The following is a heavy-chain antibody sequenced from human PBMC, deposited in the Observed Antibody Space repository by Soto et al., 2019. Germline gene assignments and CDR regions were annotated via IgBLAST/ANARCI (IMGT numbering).Heavy chain of an antibody. CDR2: IIPIFGTA. V-gene: IGHV1-69*01. CDR1: GGTFSSYA. Sequence: QVQLVQSGAEVKKPGSSVKVSCKASGGTFSSYAISWVRQAPGQGLEWMGGIIPIFGTANYAQKFQGRVTITADESTITAYMELSSLRSEDTAVYYCARGYDTRLLYYYCMDVWGQGTTVTFSS. J-gene: IGHJ6*02. CDR3: ARGYDTRLLYYYCMDV. D-gene: IGHD3-9*01.